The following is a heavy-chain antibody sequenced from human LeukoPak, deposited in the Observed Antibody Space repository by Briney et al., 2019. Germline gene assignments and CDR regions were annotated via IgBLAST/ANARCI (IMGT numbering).Heavy chain of an antibody. J-gene: IGHJ4*02. CDR1: GFIFSSYW. Sequence: QAGGSLRLSCAASGFIFSSYWIHWVRQAPGKGLVWVSRVNSDGSSTKYADSVKGRFTISRDNSKNTLYLQMNSLRAEDTAVYYCASHSSSWYGFDYWGQGTLVTVSS. V-gene: IGHV3-74*01. CDR3: ASHSSSWYGFDY. CDR2: VNSDGSST. D-gene: IGHD6-13*01.